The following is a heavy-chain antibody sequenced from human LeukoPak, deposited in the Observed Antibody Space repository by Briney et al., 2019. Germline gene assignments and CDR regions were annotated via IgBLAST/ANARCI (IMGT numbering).Heavy chain of an antibody. D-gene: IGHD5-18*01. CDR3: ARGRGYSYGYYYYYMDV. CDR1: GGSFSGYY. Sequence: PSETLSLTCAVYGGSFSGYYWSWLRQPPGKGLEWIGEINHSGSTNYNPSLKSRVTISVDTSKNQFSLKLSSVTAADTAVYYCARGRGYSYGYYYYYMDVWGKGTTVTVSS. CDR2: INHSGST. V-gene: IGHV4-34*01. J-gene: IGHJ6*03.